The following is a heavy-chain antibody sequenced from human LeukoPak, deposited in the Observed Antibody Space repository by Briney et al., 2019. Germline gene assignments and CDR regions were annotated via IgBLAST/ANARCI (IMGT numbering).Heavy chain of an antibody. CDR1: GFTFSSYG. CDR2: IRYDGSNK. Sequence: PGGSLRLSCAASGFTFSSYGMHWVRQAPGKGLEWVAFIRYDGSNKYYADSVKGRFTISRDNSKNTLYLQMNSLRAEDTAVYYCAKDRAVTAAVGSWFDPWGQGTLVTVSS. CDR3: AKDRAVTAAVGSWFDP. D-gene: IGHD6-13*01. V-gene: IGHV3-30*02. J-gene: IGHJ5*02.